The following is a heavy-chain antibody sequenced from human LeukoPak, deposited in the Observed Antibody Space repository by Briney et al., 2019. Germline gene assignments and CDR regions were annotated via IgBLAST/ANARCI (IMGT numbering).Heavy chain of an antibody. CDR1: GFTFSDYY. CDR3: ARDGRIAAAGTVQH. D-gene: IGHD6-13*01. CDR2: ISSSGSTI. J-gene: IGHJ1*01. V-gene: IGHV3-11*01. Sequence: GGSLRLSCAASGFTFSDYYMSWIRQAPGKGLEWVSYISSSGSTIYHADSVKGRFTISRDNAKNSLYLQMNSLRAEDTAVYYCARDGRIAAAGTVQHWGQGTLVTVSS.